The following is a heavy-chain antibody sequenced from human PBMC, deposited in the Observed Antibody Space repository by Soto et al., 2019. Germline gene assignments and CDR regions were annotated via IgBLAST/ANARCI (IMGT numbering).Heavy chain of an antibody. V-gene: IGHV1-46*03. CDR2: INPSGGST. J-gene: IGHJ6*03. Sequence: ASVKVSCEASGYTFTSYYMHWVRQAPGQGLEWMGIINPSGGSTSYAQKFQGRVTMTRDTSTSTVYMELSSLRSEDTAVYYCARGQGYDFWSGYRSPFWYYYYMDVWGKGTTVTVSS. D-gene: IGHD3-3*01. CDR3: ARGQGYDFWSGYRSPFWYYYYMDV. CDR1: GYTFTSYY.